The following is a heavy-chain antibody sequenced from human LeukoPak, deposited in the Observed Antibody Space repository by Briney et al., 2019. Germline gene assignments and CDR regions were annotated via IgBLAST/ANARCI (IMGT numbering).Heavy chain of an antibody. V-gene: IGHV1-2*02. CDR2: INPNSGAT. CDR3: AREGWGYYESSGLYY. CDR1: GYTFIGYY. J-gene: IGHJ4*02. D-gene: IGHD3-22*01. Sequence: ASVKVSCKASGYTFIGYYMHWVRQAPGQGLEWMGWINPNSGATKYAQKSQGRVTLTRDTSIPTVYMELRRLRSDDTAVYYCAREGWGYYESSGLYYWGQGTLVTVSS.